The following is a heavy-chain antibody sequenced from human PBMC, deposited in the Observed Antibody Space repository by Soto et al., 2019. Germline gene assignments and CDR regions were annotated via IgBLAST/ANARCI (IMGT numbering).Heavy chain of an antibody. CDR2: LIPILGTT. CDR1: GGTFSSDA. J-gene: IGHJ6*02. V-gene: IGHV1-69*11. Sequence: GASVKVSCKASGGTFSSDAVSWARQAPGQGLEWMGWLIPILGTTHYAQKFQGRVTITADESTNTAYMELSRLRPDDTAVYYCAGAFGFFSGCNHANWGQGVTVT. D-gene: IGHD6-19*01. CDR3: AGAFGFFSGCNHAN.